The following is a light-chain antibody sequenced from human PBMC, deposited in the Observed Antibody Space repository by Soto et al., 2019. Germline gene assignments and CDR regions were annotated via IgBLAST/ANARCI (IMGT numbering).Light chain of an antibody. Sequence: QSALTQPASVSGSPGQSITISCTGTSSDVGGYNYVSWYQQHPGKAPKLMNYEVSNRPSRVSNRFSGSKSGNTASLTISGLQAEDEADYYCSSYTRSSTSYVFGTGTKLTVL. CDR2: EVS. V-gene: IGLV2-14*01. CDR3: SSYTRSSTSYV. CDR1: SSDVGGYNY. J-gene: IGLJ1*01.